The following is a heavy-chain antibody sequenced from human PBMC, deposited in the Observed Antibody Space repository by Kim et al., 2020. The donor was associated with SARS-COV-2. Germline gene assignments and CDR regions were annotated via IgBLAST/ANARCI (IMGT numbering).Heavy chain of an antibody. CDR3: ATGACLHDSGYYEN. CDR2: IYRGGNT. CDR1: GFTFTNSC. D-gene: IGHD3-16*01. Sequence: GGSLRLSCVASGFTFTNSCMSWVRQAPGKGLEWVSSIYRGGNTMYAESVVGSLFISSRHYTNTSQLLQMSMIAAETTAFYYATGACLHDSGYYENRGQ. V-gene: IGHV3-66*01. J-gene: IGHJ1*01.